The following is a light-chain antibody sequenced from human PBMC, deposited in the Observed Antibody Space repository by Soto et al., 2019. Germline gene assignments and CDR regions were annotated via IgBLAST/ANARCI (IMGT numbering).Light chain of an antibody. V-gene: IGKV3-11*01. CDR1: QSVSRY. J-gene: IGKJ3*01. CDR3: QQRSNWL. Sequence: EIVLTQSPATLSLSPGERATLSCRASQSVSRYLAWYQQKPGQAPRLLIYDASNRATGIPARSSGSGSGTDFTLTISSLEPEDFAVYYCQQRSNWLLGPGTKVDIK. CDR2: DAS.